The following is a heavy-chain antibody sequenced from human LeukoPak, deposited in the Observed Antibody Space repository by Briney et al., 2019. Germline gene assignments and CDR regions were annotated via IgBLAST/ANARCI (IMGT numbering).Heavy chain of an antibody. Sequence: GASVKVSCKASGGTFISYAISWVRQAPGQGLEWMGGIIPIFGTANYAQKFQGRVTITADESTGTAYMELSSLRSEDTAVYYCARGDWGRFGELSWFDPWGQGTLVTVSS. CDR2: IIPIFGTA. J-gene: IGHJ5*02. CDR3: ARGDWGRFGELSWFDP. V-gene: IGHV1-69*01. D-gene: IGHD3-10*01. CDR1: GGTFISYA.